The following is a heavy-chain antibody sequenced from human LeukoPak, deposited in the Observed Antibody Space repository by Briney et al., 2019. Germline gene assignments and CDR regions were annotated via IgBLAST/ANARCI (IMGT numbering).Heavy chain of an antibody. Sequence: PSETLSLTCTVSGGSISSSSYYWGWLRQPPGKGLEWIVSIYYSGSNYYNPSLKSRVTISVDTSKNQFSLKLSSVTAADTAVYYCARLHGRPSMAPLRRKDEYYFDYWGQGTLVTVSS. CDR1: GGSISSSSYY. CDR3: ARLHGRPSMAPLRRKDEYYFDY. CDR2: IYYSGSN. J-gene: IGHJ4*02. D-gene: IGHD6-6*01. V-gene: IGHV4-39*01.